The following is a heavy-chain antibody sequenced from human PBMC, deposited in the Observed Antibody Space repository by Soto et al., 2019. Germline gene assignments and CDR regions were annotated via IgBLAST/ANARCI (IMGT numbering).Heavy chain of an antibody. Sequence: LRLSCAASGFTFSSFWMHWVRQAPGKGLVWVSRINNDGSSTAYADSVKGRFTISRDNAKSTLYLQVTSLRAEDTAVYYCARDPLIGNTDYGLDVWGQGTTVTVSS. CDR3: ARDPLIGNTDYGLDV. D-gene: IGHD2-21*01. V-gene: IGHV3-74*01. CDR1: GFTFSSFW. CDR2: INNDGSST. J-gene: IGHJ6*02.